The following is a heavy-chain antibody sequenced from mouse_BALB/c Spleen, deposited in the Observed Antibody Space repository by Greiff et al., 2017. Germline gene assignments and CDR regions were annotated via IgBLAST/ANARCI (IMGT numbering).Heavy chain of an antibody. V-gene: IGHV1-5*01. CDR1: GYTFTSYW. CDR2: IYPGNSDT. J-gene: IGHJ2*01. D-gene: IGHD2-14*01. CDR3: ARGGRYDNFDY. Sequence: EVHLVESGTVLARPGASVKMSCKASGYTFTSYWMHWVKQRPGQGLEWIGAIYPGNSDTSYNQKFKGKATLTSDKSSSTAYMELSSLTSEDSAVYYCARGGRYDNFDYWGQGTTLTVSS.